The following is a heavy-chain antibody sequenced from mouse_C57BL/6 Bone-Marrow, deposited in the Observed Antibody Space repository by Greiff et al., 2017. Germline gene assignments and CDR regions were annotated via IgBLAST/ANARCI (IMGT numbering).Heavy chain of an antibody. CDR2: INPGSGGT. CDR3: ARSLLTYFDY. D-gene: IGHD1-1*01. V-gene: IGHV1-54*01. CDR1: GYAFTNYL. J-gene: IGHJ2*01. Sequence: VQLQQSGAELVRPGTSVKVSCKASGYAFTNYLIEWVKQRPGQGLEWIGVINPGSGGTNYNEKFKGKATLTADKSSSTAYMQLSSLTSEDSAVYFCARSLLTYFDYWGQGTTLTVSS.